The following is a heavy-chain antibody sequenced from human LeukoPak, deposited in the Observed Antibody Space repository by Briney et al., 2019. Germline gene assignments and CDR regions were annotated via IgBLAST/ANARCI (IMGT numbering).Heavy chain of an antibody. V-gene: IGHV3-7*01. J-gene: IGHJ4*02. CDR2: IKQDGSEK. CDR3: AREHYGDYEFDY. CDR1: GFTFSSYW. Sequence: GGSLRLSCAASGFTFSSYWMSWVRQAPGKGQEWVANIKQDGSEKYYADSVNGRFTISRDNAKNSLYLQMNSLRAEDTAVYYCAREHYGDYEFDYWGQGTLVTVSS. D-gene: IGHD4-17*01.